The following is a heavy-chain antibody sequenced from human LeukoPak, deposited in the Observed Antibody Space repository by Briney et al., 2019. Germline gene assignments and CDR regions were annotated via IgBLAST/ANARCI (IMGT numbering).Heavy chain of an antibody. Sequence: GGSLRLSCAASGFTFSSYGMHWVRQAPGKGLEWAAVISYDGSNKYYADSVKGRFTISRDNSKNTLYLQMNSLRAEDTAVYYCAKANGGGHYYYYGMDVWGQGTTVTVSS. D-gene: IGHD3-16*01. CDR1: GFTFSSYG. CDR2: ISYDGSNK. CDR3: AKANGGGHYYYYGMDV. J-gene: IGHJ6*02. V-gene: IGHV3-30*18.